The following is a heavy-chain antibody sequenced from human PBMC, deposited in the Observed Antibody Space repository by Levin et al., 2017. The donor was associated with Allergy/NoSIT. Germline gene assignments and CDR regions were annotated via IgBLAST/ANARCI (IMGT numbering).Heavy chain of an antibody. CDR1: RSPFSTYG. D-gene: IGHD4-11*01. V-gene: IGHV3-23*01. CDR2: ITDTGAAT. Sequence: LSLTCAASRSPFSTYGMSWVRQAPGKGPDWVATITDTGAATYYPDSVRGRFTISRDNSKNTLYLQMNSLRVEDTALYYCAKDSSNSWFDYWGRGTLVTVSS. J-gene: IGHJ4*02. CDR3: AKDSSNSWFDY.